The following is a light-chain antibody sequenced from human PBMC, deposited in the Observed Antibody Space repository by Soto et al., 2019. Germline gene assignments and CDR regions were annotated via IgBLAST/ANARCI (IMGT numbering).Light chain of an antibody. V-gene: IGKV1-5*03. J-gene: IGKJ5*01. Sequence: DIQMTQSPSTLSGSVGDRVTITLRASQTISSWLAWYQQKPGKAPKLLIYKASTLKSGVPSRFSGSGSGTDFTLSINSLQPEDFATYYCQQAYSFPITFGQGTRLEIK. CDR2: KAS. CDR3: QQAYSFPIT. CDR1: QTISSW.